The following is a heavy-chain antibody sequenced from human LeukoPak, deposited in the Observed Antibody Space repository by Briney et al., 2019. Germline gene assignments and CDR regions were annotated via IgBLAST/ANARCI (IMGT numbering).Heavy chain of an antibody. CDR2: IKRDGSQK. D-gene: IGHD2-2*01. J-gene: IGHJ4*02. CDR1: GFSFHGDW. Sequence: GGSLRLSCVASGFSFHGDWMNWVRLARGGGLGWVANIKRDGSQKYDVDSVKGRFIISRDNAEKSLFLQMNRLRAEDTAVYYCVRDGPAFLDFDYWGQGTLVTVSS. V-gene: IGHV3-7*01. CDR3: VRDGPAFLDFDY.